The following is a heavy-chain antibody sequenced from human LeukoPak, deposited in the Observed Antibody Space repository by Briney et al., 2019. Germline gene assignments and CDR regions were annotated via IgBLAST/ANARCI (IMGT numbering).Heavy chain of an antibody. CDR1: AGSISSGGYY. D-gene: IGHD5-18*01. Sequence: MSSETLSLTCTVSAGSISSGGYYWGWIRQHPGRGLEFIGYIYYSGSTYYNPSLQSRVTISVDTSKNQFSLNLSSVTAADTAVYYCARVFAPAMVKRTFDIWGQGTRVTVSS. CDR2: IYYSGST. J-gene: IGHJ3*02. CDR3: ARVFAPAMVKRTFDI. V-gene: IGHV4-31*03.